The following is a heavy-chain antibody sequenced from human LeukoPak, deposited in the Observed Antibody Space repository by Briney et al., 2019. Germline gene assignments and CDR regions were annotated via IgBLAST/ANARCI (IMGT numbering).Heavy chain of an antibody. J-gene: IGHJ6*02. CDR3: ARGRVDGMDV. CDR2: INHSGST. V-gene: IGHV4-34*01. Sequence: SETLSLTCAVYGGSFSGYYWSWIRQPPGKGLEWIGEINHSGSTNFNPSLKSRVTISVDTSKNQFSLKLSSVTAADTAVYYCARGRVDGMDVWGQGTTVTVSS. CDR1: GGSFSGYY.